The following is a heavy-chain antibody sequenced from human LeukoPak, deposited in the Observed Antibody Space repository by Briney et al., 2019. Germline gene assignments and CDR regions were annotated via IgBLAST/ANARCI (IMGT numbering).Heavy chain of an antibody. CDR3: ARGRFRSSWYGDDAFDI. V-gene: IGHV3-21*01. J-gene: IGHJ3*02. Sequence: PGGPLRLSCAASGFNFSSYGMHWVRQAPGKGLEWVSSISSSSSYIYYADSVKGRFTISRDNAKNSLYLQMNSLRAEDTAVYYCARGRFRSSWYGDDAFDIWGQGTMVTVSS. CDR1: GFNFSSYG. D-gene: IGHD6-13*01. CDR2: ISSSSSYI.